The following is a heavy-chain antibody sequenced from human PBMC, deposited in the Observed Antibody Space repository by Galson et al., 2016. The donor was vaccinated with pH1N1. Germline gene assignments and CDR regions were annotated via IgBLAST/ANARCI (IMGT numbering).Heavy chain of an antibody. Sequence: SLRLSCAASGFTFSRHTMHWVRQAPGKGLQYVSVIGTTGINIFYEDSVRDRFTVSRDNVRYTLHLQMDSLRTEDMAIYYCARDNGYYTDFDYWGQGTLVTVSP. J-gene: IGHJ4*02. V-gene: IGHV3-64*02. CDR3: ARDNGYYTDFDY. D-gene: IGHD5-18*01. CDR1: GFTFSRHT. CDR2: IGTTGINI.